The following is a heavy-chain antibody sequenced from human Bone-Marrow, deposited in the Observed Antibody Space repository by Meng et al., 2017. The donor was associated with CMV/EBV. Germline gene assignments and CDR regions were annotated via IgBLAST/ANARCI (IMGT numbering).Heavy chain of an antibody. CDR1: GFTFSNYA. D-gene: IGHD3-10*01. CDR3: AKVGGAGRRYYYYGMDV. Sequence: GGSLRLSCAASGFTFSNYAVHWVRQAPGKGLEWVAIISFDGSNKYYADSVKGRFTISRDNSKNTLYLQMNSLRAEDTAVYYCAKVGGAGRRYYYYGMDVWGQGTTVTVSS. V-gene: IGHV3-30-3*01. CDR2: ISFDGSNK. J-gene: IGHJ6*02.